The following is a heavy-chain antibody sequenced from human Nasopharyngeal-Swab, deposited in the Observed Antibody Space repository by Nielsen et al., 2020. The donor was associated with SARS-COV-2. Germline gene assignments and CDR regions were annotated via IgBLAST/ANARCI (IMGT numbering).Heavy chain of an antibody. CDR1: GGSVSSGSYY. CDR3: ARRCRGIAAGGYYYYYYYMDV. CDR2: IYYSGST. Sequence: GSLRLSCTVSGGSVSSGSYYWSWIRQPPGKGLEWIGYIYYSGSTNYNPSLKSRVTISVDTSKNQFSLKLSSVTAADTSVYYCARRCRGIAAGGYYYYYYYMDVWGKGTTVTVSS. J-gene: IGHJ6*03. V-gene: IGHV4-61*01. D-gene: IGHD6-13*01.